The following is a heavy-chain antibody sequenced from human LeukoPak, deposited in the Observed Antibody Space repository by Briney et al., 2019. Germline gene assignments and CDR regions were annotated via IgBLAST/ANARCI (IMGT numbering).Heavy chain of an antibody. V-gene: IGHV1-2*02. Sequence: ASVKVSCKASGYTFTGYYMRWVRQAPGQGLEWVGWINPNSGGTNYAQKFQGRVTMTRDTSISTAYMELSRLRSDDTAVYYCARSLRSGRYYKTSLNFDYWGQGTLVTVSS. CDR3: ARSLRSGRYYKTSLNFDY. J-gene: IGHJ4*02. CDR2: INPNSGGT. CDR1: GYTFTGYY. D-gene: IGHD3-10*01.